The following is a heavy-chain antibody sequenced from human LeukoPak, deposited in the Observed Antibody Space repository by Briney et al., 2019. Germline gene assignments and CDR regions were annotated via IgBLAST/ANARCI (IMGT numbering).Heavy chain of an antibody. Sequence: SETLSLTCTVSGGSISSYYWSWIRQPAGKGLKWIGRIYTSGSTNYNPSLKSRVTMSVDTSKNQFSLKLSSVTAADTAVYYCARTTWDWFDPWGQGTLVTVSS. CDR2: IYTSGST. J-gene: IGHJ5*02. CDR3: ARTTWDWFDP. V-gene: IGHV4-4*07. CDR1: GGSISSYY. D-gene: IGHD4-17*01.